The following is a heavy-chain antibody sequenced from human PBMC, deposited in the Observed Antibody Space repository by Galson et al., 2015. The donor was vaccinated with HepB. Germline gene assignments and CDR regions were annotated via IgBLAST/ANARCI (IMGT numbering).Heavy chain of an antibody. CDR3: SRAGHQLLFSYQQRSDN. CDR2: ISGYNGDT. Sequence: SVKVSCKASGYTFTNYGISWVRQAPGQGLEWMGWISGYNGDTKYTQSLQGRVTLTTDTSTNTSYMELRSLRSDDTAVYYCSRAGHQLLFSYQQRSDNLGPGPLVTVTS. V-gene: IGHV1-18*04. D-gene: IGHD2-2*01. CDR1: GYTFTNYG. J-gene: IGHJ4*02.